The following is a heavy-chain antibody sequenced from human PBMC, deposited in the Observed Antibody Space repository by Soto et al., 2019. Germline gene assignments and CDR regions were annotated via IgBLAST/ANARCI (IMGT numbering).Heavy chain of an antibody. J-gene: IGHJ4*02. Sequence: SETLSLTCSVSGASIRSGGFYWSWLRQSPGKGLEWIGHIYYTGSTFVSPSLKGRLTISLDTSKNQFSLDLSSVTAADTAMHYCARIEMASIKWGRGTLVTVSS. CDR3: ARIEMASIK. D-gene: IGHD5-12*01. CDR1: GASIRSGGFY. V-gene: IGHV4-31*03. CDR2: IYYTGST.